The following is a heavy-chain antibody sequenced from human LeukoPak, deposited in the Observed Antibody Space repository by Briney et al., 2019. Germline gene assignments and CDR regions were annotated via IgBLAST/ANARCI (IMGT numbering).Heavy chain of an antibody. CDR3: ARGPNSNWSGLDF. CDR2: ISPTGSTT. J-gene: IGHJ4*02. CDR1: GFSFSGHW. Sequence: GGSLRLSCTASGFSFSGHWMHWARQLPGKGLVWVSRISPTGSTTSYADSVEGRFTVSRDNAKNTLYLQVNNLRAEDTAVYYCARGPNSNWSGLDFWGQGTLLTVSS. V-gene: IGHV3-74*01. D-gene: IGHD6-6*01.